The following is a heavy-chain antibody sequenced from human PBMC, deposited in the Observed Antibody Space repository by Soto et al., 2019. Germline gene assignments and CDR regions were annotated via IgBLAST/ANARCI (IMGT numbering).Heavy chain of an antibody. V-gene: IGHV4-34*01. Sequence: PSETLSLTCAVYGGSFSGYYWSWIRQPPGKGLEWIGEINHSGSTNYNPSLKSRVTISVDTSKNQFSLKLSSVTAADTAVYYCARGRNVDTAIVGYWGQGTLLTVS. CDR2: INHSGST. D-gene: IGHD5-18*01. J-gene: IGHJ4*02. CDR3: ARGRNVDTAIVGY. CDR1: GGSFSGYY.